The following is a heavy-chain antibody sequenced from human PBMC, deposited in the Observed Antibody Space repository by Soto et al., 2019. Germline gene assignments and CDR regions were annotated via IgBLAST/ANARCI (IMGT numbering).Heavy chain of an antibody. Sequence: QVQLVQSGAEVKQPGSSVKVSCKASGGTFSYYTVSWVRQAPGQGLEWMGRIIPLLGIANYAPNFQGTVTITADKSTGTAYMELNNLRSEDTAVYYCASGSGVTTYLTSWFDPWGQGTLVTVSS. J-gene: IGHJ5*02. CDR3: ASGSGVTTYLTSWFDP. V-gene: IGHV1-69*02. D-gene: IGHD2-21*02. CDR2: IIPLLGIA. CDR1: GGTFSYYT.